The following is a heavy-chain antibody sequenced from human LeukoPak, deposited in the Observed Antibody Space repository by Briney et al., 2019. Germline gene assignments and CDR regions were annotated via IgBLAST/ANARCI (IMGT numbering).Heavy chain of an antibody. Sequence: PGGSLRLSCVASGFTFSSNWMHWVRQGPGKGLVWVSRINSDGSETRHADSVKGRFTISRDNAKNTLYLQMNSLGAEDTAVYYCASFSRRALIAVAGRDAFDIWGQGTMVTVSS. V-gene: IGHV3-74*01. D-gene: IGHD6-19*01. CDR1: GFTFSSNW. CDR3: ASFSRRALIAVAGRDAFDI. CDR2: INSDGSET. J-gene: IGHJ3*02.